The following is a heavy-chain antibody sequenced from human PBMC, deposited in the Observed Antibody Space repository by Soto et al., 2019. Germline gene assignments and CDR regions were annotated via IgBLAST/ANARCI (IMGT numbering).Heavy chain of an antibody. CDR1: EFSVSTNY. D-gene: IGHD3-10*01. Sequence: EVQLVESGGGLVQPGGSLRLSCAASEFSVSTNYMNWVRQAPGKGLEWVSVIYSGGTTYYADSVKGRFTISRDNSKNTLYLQMNSLRAEDTAVYYCARGRSASSDFDYWGQGTLVTVSS. CDR2: IYSGGTT. V-gene: IGHV3-66*01. CDR3: ARGRSASSDFDY. J-gene: IGHJ4*02.